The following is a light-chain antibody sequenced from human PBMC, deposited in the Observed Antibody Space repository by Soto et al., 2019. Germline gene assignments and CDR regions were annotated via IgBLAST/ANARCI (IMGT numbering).Light chain of an antibody. Sequence: VLTQSPGTLSLSPGERATLFCRAGQSVSSGDLAWYQQKPGQAPRLLIYGASNRATGIPDRFSRSGSGTDFTLTISSLEPEDVAVYYCQHYRSSPLTFGGGTKVEIK. V-gene: IGKV3-20*01. CDR3: QHYRSSPLT. CDR1: QSVSSGD. CDR2: GAS. J-gene: IGKJ4*01.